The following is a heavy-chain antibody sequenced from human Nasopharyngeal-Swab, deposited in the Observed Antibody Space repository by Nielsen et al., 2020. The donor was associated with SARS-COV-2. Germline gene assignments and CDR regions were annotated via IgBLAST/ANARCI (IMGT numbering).Heavy chain of an antibody. CDR1: GFTFSSYS. Sequence: GESLKISCAASGFTFSSYSMNWVRQAPGKGLEWVSSISSSSSYIYYADSVKGRFTISRDNAKNSLYLQMNSLRAEDTAVYYCARDGSSWTDYYYYGMDVWGQGTTVTVSS. D-gene: IGHD6-13*01. J-gene: IGHJ6*02. CDR3: ARDGSSWTDYYYYGMDV. CDR2: ISSSSSYI. V-gene: IGHV3-21*01.